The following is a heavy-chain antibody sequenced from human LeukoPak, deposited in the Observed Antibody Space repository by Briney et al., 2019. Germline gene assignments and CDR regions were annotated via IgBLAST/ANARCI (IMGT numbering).Heavy chain of an antibody. CDR3: ARCTGTRRNFIVVVPAASDY. CDR1: GGTFSSYA. J-gene: IGHJ4*02. V-gene: IGHV1-69*04. D-gene: IGHD2-2*01. Sequence: SVKVSCKASGGTFSSYAISWVRQAPGQGLEWMGRIIPILGIANYAQKFQGRVTITADKSTSTAYMELSSLRSEDTAVYYCARCTGTRRNFIVVVPAASDYWGQGTLVTVSS. CDR2: IIPILGIA.